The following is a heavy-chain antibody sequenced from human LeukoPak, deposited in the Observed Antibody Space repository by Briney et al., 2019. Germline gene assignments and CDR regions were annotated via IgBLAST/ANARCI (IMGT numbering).Heavy chain of an antibody. CDR2: INHSGST. J-gene: IGHJ4*02. CDR1: GGSFSGYY. Sequence: SETLSLTCAVYGGSFSGYYWSWIRQPPGKGLEWIGEINHSGSTNYNPSLKSRVTISVDTSKNQFSLKLSSVTAADTAVYYCARGWFTMVGEVKSPHLDYWGQGTLFTVS. D-gene: IGHD3-10*01. V-gene: IGHV4-34*01. CDR3: ARGWFTMVGEVKSPHLDY.